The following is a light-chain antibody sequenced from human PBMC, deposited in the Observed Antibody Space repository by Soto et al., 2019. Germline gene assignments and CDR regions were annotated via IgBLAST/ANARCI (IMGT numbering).Light chain of an antibody. Sequence: VVLTQSPGTLSSSRGERATLSCRASERIYSAYLGWYQQKPGQAPRLLIYGTSSRATGIPDRFSGSGSGTDFTLTISRLEPEDFAVYYCQQYGGSPRTFGQGTKVDIK. CDR1: ERIYSAY. J-gene: IGKJ1*01. CDR2: GTS. CDR3: QQYGGSPRT. V-gene: IGKV3-20*01.